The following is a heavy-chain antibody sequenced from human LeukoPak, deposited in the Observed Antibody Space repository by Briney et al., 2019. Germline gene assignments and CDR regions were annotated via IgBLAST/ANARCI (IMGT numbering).Heavy chain of an antibody. Sequence: SETLSLTCTVSGGSISSNSYYWSWIRQPPGKGLEWIGEINHSGSTNYNPSLKSRVTISVDTSKNQFSLKLSSVTAADTAVYYCARVRYCSSTSCPWGQGTLVTVSS. D-gene: IGHD2-2*01. CDR3: ARVRYCSSTSCP. CDR2: INHSGST. J-gene: IGHJ5*02. V-gene: IGHV4-39*07. CDR1: GGSISSNSYY.